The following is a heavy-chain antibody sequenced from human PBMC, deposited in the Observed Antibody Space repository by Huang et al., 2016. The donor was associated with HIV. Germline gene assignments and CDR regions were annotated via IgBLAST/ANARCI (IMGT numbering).Heavy chain of an antibody. CDR1: GFTFDDYA. Sequence: EVQLVESGGGLVQPGRSLRLSCAASGFTFDDYAMHWVRQAPGKGLEWVSGISWNSGSIGYADSVKGRFTISRDNAKNSLYLQMNSLRAEDTALYYCAKDYWRVRGSQYYHYYGMDVWGQGTTVTVSS. D-gene: IGHD1-1*01. V-gene: IGHV3-9*01. CDR3: AKDYWRVRGSQYYHYYGMDV. CDR2: ISWNSGSI. J-gene: IGHJ6*02.